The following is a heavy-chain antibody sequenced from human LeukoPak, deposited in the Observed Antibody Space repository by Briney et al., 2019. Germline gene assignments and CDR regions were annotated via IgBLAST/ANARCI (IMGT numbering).Heavy chain of an antibody. CDR1: GGSISSGGYY. V-gene: IGHV4-30-2*01. CDR2: IYHSGST. J-gene: IGHJ4*02. CDR3: AREYSSWWELQALGY. D-gene: IGHD1-26*01. Sequence: SETLSLTCTVSGGSISSGGYYWSWIRQPPGKGLEWIGYIYHSGSTYYNPSLKSRVTISVDRSKNQFSLKLSSVTAADTAVYYCAREYSSWWELQALGYWGQGTLVTVSS.